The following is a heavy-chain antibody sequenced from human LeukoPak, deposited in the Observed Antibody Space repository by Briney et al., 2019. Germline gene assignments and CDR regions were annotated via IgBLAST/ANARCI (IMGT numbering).Heavy chain of an antibody. CDR2: ISSSSSYI. CDR3: ARDLLGMGYYFVY. D-gene: IGHD1-14*01. V-gene: IGHV3-21*01. Sequence: PGGSLRLSCAASGSTFSSYSMNWVRQAPGKGLEWVSSISSSSSYIYYADSVKGRFTISRDNAKNSLYLQMNSLRAEDTAVYYCARDLLGMGYYFVYEGQGTLVTVSS. CDR1: GSTFSSYS. J-gene: IGHJ4*02.